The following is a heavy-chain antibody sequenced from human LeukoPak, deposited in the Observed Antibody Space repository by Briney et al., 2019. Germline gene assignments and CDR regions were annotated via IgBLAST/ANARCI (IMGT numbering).Heavy chain of an antibody. CDR1: GFSFSSYS. J-gene: IGHJ4*02. CDR2: ISSSSADI. Sequence: GGSLRLSCAASGFSFSSYSMNWVRQAPGKGLEWVSCISSSSADIYYADSVKGRFTISRDNAKNSLYLQMNSLRAEDTAVYYCAKSWAPDYGDYAVDYWGQGTLVTVSS. D-gene: IGHD4-17*01. CDR3: AKSWAPDYGDYAVDY. V-gene: IGHV3-21*04.